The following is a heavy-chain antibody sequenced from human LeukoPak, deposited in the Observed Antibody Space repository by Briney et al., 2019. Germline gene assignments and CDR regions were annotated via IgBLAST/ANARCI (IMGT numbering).Heavy chain of an antibody. Sequence: SSETLSLTCTVSGDSITTTDHYWGWIRQSPDKGLEWIGNIYYSGITDNNPSLKSRVTMSVDTSKNQFSLKLRSVTPADTAVYYCARAPYYHESNGYYQIWGQGTMVTVSS. D-gene: IGHD3-22*01. CDR2: IYYSGIT. CDR3: ARAPYYHESNGYYQI. V-gene: IGHV4-39*07. J-gene: IGHJ3*02. CDR1: GDSITTTDHY.